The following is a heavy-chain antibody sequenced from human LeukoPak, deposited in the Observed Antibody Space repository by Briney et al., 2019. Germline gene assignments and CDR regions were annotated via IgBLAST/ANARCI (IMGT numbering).Heavy chain of an antibody. CDR1: GGSFSGYY. D-gene: IGHD3-22*01. CDR3: ARYYYDSSGYYYFDY. J-gene: IGHJ4*02. CDR2: INHSGST. Sequence: SETLSLTCAVYGGSFSGYYWSWIRQPPGKGLEWIGEINHSGSTNYNPSLKSRVTISVDTSKNQFSLKLSSVTAADTAVYYCARYYYDSSGYYYFDYWGQGTLVTVSS. V-gene: IGHV4-34*09.